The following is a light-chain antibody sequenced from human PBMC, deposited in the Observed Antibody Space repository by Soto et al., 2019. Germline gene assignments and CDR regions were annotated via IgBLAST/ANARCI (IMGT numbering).Light chain of an antibody. Sequence: QSVLTQPASVSGSPGQSITISCTGTSSDVGSYNLVSWYQQHPGKAPKLMIYEGSKRPSGVSNRFSGSKSGNTASLTISGLQVEDEADYSCCSYAGSSTFDPYVFGTGTKVTVL. J-gene: IGLJ1*01. CDR2: EGS. CDR3: CSYAGSSTFDPYV. CDR1: SSDVGSYNL. V-gene: IGLV2-23*03.